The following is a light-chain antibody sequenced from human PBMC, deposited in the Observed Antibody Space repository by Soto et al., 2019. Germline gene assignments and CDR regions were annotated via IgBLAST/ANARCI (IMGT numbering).Light chain of an antibody. Sequence: QSVLTQPPSASGTPGQRVTISCSGSSSNIGSNYVYWYQQLPGTAPKLLISRSDQRPSGVPDRFSGSKSGTSASLAISGLRSEDEADYYCAAWDDSLRGAFGGGTKLTVL. CDR2: RSD. CDR3: AAWDDSLRGA. V-gene: IGLV1-47*01. J-gene: IGLJ2*01. CDR1: SSNIGSNY.